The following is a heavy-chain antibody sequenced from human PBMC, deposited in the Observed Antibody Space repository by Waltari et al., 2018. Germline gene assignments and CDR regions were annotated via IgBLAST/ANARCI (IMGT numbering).Heavy chain of an antibody. Sequence: ELQMVETGGGLIQPGGSLRLSCAVSGFSVISNYMTWVRQPPGKGLEWVSYIYSGGSTYYADSVKGRFTISRDNSKNTLYLQMNNLRAEDTAVYYCARENSGSYGEFDFWGQGTLVTVSS. D-gene: IGHD1-26*01. J-gene: IGHJ4*02. CDR1: GFSVISNY. CDR2: IYSGGST. V-gene: IGHV3-53*02. CDR3: ARENSGSYGEFDF.